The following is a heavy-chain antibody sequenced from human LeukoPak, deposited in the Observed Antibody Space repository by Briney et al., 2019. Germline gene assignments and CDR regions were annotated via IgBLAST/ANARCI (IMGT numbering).Heavy chain of an antibody. V-gene: IGHV4-31*03. Sequence: SETLSLTCTVSGGSISSGGYYWSWIRQHPGKGLEWIGYIYYSGSTYYNPSLKSRVTISVDTSKNQFSLKLSSVTAADTAVYYCARVQRIVPAAIRYFDYWGQGTLVTVSS. J-gene: IGHJ4*02. D-gene: IGHD2-2*02. CDR3: ARVQRIVPAAIRYFDY. CDR1: GGSISSGGYY. CDR2: IYYSGST.